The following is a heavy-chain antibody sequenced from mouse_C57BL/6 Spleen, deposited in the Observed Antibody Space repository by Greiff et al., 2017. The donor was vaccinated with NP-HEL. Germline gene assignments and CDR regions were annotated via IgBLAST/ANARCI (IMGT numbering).Heavy chain of an antibody. CDR3: AREVDYGNLYAMDY. J-gene: IGHJ4*01. D-gene: IGHD2-1*01. Sequence: VKLMESGPELVKPGASVKISCKASGYAFSSSWMNWVKQRPGKGLEWIGRIYPGDGDTNYNGKFKGKATLTADKSSSTAYMQLSSLTSEDSAVYFCAREVDYGNLYAMDYWGQGTSVTVSS. V-gene: IGHV1-82*01. CDR2: IYPGDGDT. CDR1: GYAFSSSW.